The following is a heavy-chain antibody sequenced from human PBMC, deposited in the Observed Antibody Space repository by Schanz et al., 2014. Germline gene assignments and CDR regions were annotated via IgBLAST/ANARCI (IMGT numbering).Heavy chain of an antibody. CDR1: GFTFSNYD. CDR2: IGPASDP. J-gene: IGHJ5*02. CDR3: ANLDGVSISTFS. V-gene: IGHV3-13*05. D-gene: IGHD3-9*01. Sequence: EVQLVESGGGLVQPGGSLRLSCAASGFTFSNYDMHWVRQAIGKGLEWVSGIGPASDPYYADSVKGRFTIARDNSKNTLYLQMNSLKPDDAGVYYCANLDGVSISTFSWGPGTLVTVSS.